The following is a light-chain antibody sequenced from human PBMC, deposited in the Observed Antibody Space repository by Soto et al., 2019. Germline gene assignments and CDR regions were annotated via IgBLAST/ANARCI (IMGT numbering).Light chain of an antibody. Sequence: QSSLTQPPSASGSPGQSVTISCTGTSSDVGGYNYVSWYQQHPGKAPKLIIYEGTKRPSGVSYRFSGSKSGNTASLTISGLQEEDEGDYHCCSFAGSSTYVFGTGTKV. V-gene: IGLV2-23*01. CDR2: EGT. CDR3: CSFAGSSTYV. J-gene: IGLJ1*01. CDR1: SSDVGGYNY.